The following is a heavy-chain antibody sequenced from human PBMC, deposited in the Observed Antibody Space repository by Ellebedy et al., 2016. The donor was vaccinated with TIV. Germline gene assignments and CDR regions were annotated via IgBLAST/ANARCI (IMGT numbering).Heavy chain of an antibody. J-gene: IGHJ4*02. D-gene: IGHD2-2*02. Sequence: GGSLRLSXAASGFTFSSYWMSWVRQAPGKGLEWVANIKQDGSEKYYVDSVKGRFTISRDNAKNSLYLQMNSLRAEDTAVYYCARVRRYCSSTSCYRAEDYWGQGTLVTVSS. CDR3: ARVRRYCSSTSCYRAEDY. V-gene: IGHV3-7*03. CDR1: GFTFSSYW. CDR2: IKQDGSEK.